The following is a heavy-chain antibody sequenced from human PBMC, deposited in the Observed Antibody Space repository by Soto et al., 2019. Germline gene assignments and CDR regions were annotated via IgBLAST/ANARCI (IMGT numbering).Heavy chain of an antibody. CDR1: GFSLNTSGVG. J-gene: IGHJ5*02. CDR3: VYGRPATATWFDP. D-gene: IGHD5-18*01. Sequence: SGPTLVNPTQTLTLTCTFSGFSLNTSGVGVGWIRQPPGKALEWLALTSWDEDKRYSPSLKTRLSITKDTSKNQVFLTMTNMDPVDTGTYYCVYGRPATATWFDPWGQGILVTVS. CDR2: TSWDEDK. V-gene: IGHV2-5*02.